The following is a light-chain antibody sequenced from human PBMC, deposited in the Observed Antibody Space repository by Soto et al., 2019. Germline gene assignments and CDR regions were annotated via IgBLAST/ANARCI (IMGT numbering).Light chain of an antibody. CDR2: AAS. CDR3: QQSYSTPIT. J-gene: IGKJ5*01. V-gene: IGKV1-39*01. CDR1: QSISSY. Sequence: DIQMTQSPCSLSGSVGDRVTITCRASQSISSYLNWYQQKPGTYPKLLIYAASSLQSWVPSRFSGSGSGTDFTLTISSLQPEDFATYYCQQSYSTPITCGQVTQREIK.